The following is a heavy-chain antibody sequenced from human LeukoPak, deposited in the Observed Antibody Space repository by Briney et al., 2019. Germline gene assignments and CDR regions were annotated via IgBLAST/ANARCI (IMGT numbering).Heavy chain of an antibody. CDR1: GGSISSSTYN. V-gene: IGHV4-39*01. J-gene: IGHJ4*02. Sequence: SETLPLTCTVSGGSISSSTYNWGWVRQPPGGGLEWIGSIYNSGSTFYNPSLKSRATISIDTSKNQFSLKLRSVPAADTAIYYCASQPYYESSGYYFYWGQGTLVTVSA. CDR2: IYNSGST. D-gene: IGHD3-22*01. CDR3: ASQPYYESSGYYFY.